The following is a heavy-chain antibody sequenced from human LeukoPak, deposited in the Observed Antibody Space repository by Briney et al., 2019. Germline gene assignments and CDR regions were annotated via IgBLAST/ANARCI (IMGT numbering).Heavy chain of an antibody. J-gene: IGHJ4*02. Sequence: GGSLRLSCAASGFTFSDYYMSWIRRVPGKGLEWVSYIGDSGTTIYYAGSVKGRFTISWDNAKNSLFLQMNSLRAEDTAVYYCASQDCSTTSCYLPYWGQGTLVTVSS. V-gene: IGHV3-11*01. CDR2: IGDSGTTI. CDR1: GFTFSDYY. D-gene: IGHD2-2*01. CDR3: ASQDCSTTSCYLPY.